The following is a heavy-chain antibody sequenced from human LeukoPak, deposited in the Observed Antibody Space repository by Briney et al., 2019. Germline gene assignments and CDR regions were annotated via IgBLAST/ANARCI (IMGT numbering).Heavy chain of an antibody. CDR1: GGSISSSTYY. CDR2: VYYSGST. CDR3: ARQPGGYSGPFDY. J-gene: IGHJ4*02. D-gene: IGHD5-12*01. V-gene: IGHV4-39*01. Sequence: SETLSLICSVSGGSISSSTYYWGWIRQPPGKGLEWVASVYYSGSTYYNPSLESRVIMSVDTSKNQFSLKLSSVTAADTAVYYCARQPGGYSGPFDYWGQGTLVTVSS.